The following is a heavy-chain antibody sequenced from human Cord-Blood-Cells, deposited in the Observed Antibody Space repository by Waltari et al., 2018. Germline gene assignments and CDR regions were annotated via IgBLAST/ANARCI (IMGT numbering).Heavy chain of an antibody. D-gene: IGHD2-15*01. CDR1: GFTFSSHS. V-gene: IGHV3-21*01. J-gene: IGHJ4*02. CDR3: ARGALGGGAPFYFDY. Sequence: EVQLVESGGGLVKPGGSLRLSCAASGFTFSSHSMNWVRQAPGKGLDWVSSISSSSSYIYYADSVKGRFTISRDNAKNSLYLQMNSLRAEDTAVYYCARGALGGGAPFYFDYWGQGTLVTVSS. CDR2: ISSSSSYI.